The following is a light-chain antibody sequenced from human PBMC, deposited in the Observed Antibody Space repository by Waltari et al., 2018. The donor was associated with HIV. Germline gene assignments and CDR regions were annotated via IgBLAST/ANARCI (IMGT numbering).Light chain of an antibody. V-gene: IGLV1-44*01. J-gene: IGLJ2*01. CDR2: SNN. CDR1: YSNIGSNT. CDR3: AAWDDSLHGEL. Sequence: QSVLTRTPSLSGTPGQRVTISCSGGYSNIGSNTLNWYQQFPGTAPRLLISSNNQRPSGVPDRFSGSKSGTSASLVISELQSQDEADYHCAAWDDSLHGELFGGGTKLTVL.